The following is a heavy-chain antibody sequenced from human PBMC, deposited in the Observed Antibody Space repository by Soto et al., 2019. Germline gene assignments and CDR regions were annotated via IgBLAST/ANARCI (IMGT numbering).Heavy chain of an antibody. D-gene: IGHD2-2*01. J-gene: IGHJ6*02. CDR1: GHSFTSYW. CDR3: ARRGYCSSTSCYGDYYYYGMDV. V-gene: IGHV5-10-1*01. CDR2: IDPSDSYT. Sequence: GESLKISCKGSGHSFTSYWISWVRQMPGKGLEWMGRIDPSDSYTNYSPSFQGHVTISADKSISTAYLQWSSLKASDTAMYYCARRGYCSSTSCYGDYYYYGMDVWGQGTTVTVSS.